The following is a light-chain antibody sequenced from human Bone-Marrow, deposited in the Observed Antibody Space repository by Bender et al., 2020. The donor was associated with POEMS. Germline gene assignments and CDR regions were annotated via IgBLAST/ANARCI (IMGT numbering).Light chain of an antibody. CDR1: NIGSKS. CDR2: YDT. Sequence: SSVLTQPPSVSVAPGKTARITCGGDNIGSKSVHWYQQKPGLAPVLVIYYDTNRPSGIPERFSGSNSGNTATLTISRVEAGDEADFYCQVWDSPSAHRGVFGGGTKLTVL. CDR3: QVWDSPSAHRGV. J-gene: IGLJ3*02. V-gene: IGLV3-21*04.